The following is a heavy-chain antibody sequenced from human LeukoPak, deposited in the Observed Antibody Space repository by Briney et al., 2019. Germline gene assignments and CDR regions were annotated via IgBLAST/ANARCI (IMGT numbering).Heavy chain of an antibody. J-gene: IGHJ5*02. CDR2: INTNGANT. CDR3: AKFEFMIVVYGWFDP. CDR1: GFTFKSYA. D-gene: IGHD3-22*01. Sequence: GGSLRLSCSASGFTFKSYAMHWVRQAPGKGLEYVSSINTNGANTYYADSVKGRFTISRDNSKNTLYLQMNSLRAEDTAVYYCAKFEFMIVVYGWFDPWGQGTLVTVSS. V-gene: IGHV3-64*04.